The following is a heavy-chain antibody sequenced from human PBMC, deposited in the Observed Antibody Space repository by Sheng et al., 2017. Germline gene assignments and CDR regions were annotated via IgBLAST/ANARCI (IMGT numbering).Heavy chain of an antibody. Sequence: QVQLVESGGGVVQPGRSLRLSCAASGFTLSNYAMHWVRQAPGKGLEWVAVISYDGSNKYYADSVKGRFTISRDNSKNTLYVQMNSLRAEDTAVYYCAREGQDDYGDYEAYYFDYWGQGTLVTVSS. CDR3: AREGQDDYGDYEAYYFDY. D-gene: IGHD4-17*01. J-gene: IGHJ4*02. CDR2: ISYDGSNK. V-gene: IGHV3-30*04. CDR1: GFTLSNYA.